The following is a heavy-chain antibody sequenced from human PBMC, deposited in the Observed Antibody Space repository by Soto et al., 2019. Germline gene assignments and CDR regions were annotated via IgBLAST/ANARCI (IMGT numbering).Heavy chain of an antibody. CDR3: ATILPQRYYYYYYGMDV. V-gene: IGHV1-46*01. D-gene: IGHD1-1*01. J-gene: IGHJ6*02. CDR2: INPSGGST. Sequence: ASVKVSCKASGYTFTSYYMHWVRQAPGQGLEWMGIINPSGGSTSYAQKFQGRVTMTRDTSTSTVYMELSSLRSEDTAVYYCATILPQRYYYYYYGMDVWGQGTTVTVSS. CDR1: GYTFTSYY.